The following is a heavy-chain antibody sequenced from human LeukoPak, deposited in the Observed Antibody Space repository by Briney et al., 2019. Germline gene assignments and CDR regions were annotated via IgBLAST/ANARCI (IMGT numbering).Heavy chain of an antibody. V-gene: IGHV1-3*01. CDR2: IYAGNGNV. J-gene: IGHJ4*02. CDR1: GYTLSTCT. CDR3: AREVAI. D-gene: IGHD2-15*01. Sequence: ASVKVSCKASGYTLSTCTMHWLRQAPGQRPEWMGCIYAGNGNVKYSQNFQARVTITRDTSANTAYLELSSLRSEDTAVYYCAREVAIWGQGTLVTVSS.